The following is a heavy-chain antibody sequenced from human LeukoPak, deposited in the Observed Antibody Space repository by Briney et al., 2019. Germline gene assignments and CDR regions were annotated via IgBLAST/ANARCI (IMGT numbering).Heavy chain of an antibody. CDR2: ISGSGGST. CDR1: GFTFSSYA. D-gene: IGHD6-19*01. CDR3: AGDCLPSYSSGWWLSCQHAFDI. Sequence: PGGSLRLSCAASGFTFSSYAMSWVRQAPGKGLEWVSAISGSGGSTYYADSVKGRFTISRDNSKNTLYLQMNSLRAEDTAVYYCAGDCLPSYSSGWWLSCQHAFDIWGQGTMVTVSS. J-gene: IGHJ3*02. V-gene: IGHV3-23*01.